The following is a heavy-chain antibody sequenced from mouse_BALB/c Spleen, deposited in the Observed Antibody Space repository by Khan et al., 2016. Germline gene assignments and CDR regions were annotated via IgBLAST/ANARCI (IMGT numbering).Heavy chain of an antibody. Sequence: VKLLESGGGLVQPGGSLKLSCAASGFDFSRYWMSWVRQAPGKGLEWIGEINPDSSTINYTPSLQDKFIISRDNAQNTLYLQRSKVRAEDTALYYWARHYDYGGGFAYWGQGTLVTVSA. CDR2: INPDSSTI. CDR3: ARHYDYGGGFAY. J-gene: IGHJ3*01. CDR1: GFDFSRYW. D-gene: IGHD2-4*01. V-gene: IGHV4-1*02.